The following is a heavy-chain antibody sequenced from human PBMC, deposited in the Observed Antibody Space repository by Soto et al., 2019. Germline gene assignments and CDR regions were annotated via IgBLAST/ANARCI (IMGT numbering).Heavy chain of an antibody. V-gene: IGHV4-59*01. CDR1: GDSISSYY. CDR3: ALRSMAVVPEY. D-gene: IGHD3-22*01. J-gene: IGHJ4*02. Sequence: QVQLQESGPGLVKPSETLSLTCAVSGDSISSYYCMWIRQPPGKGLESIGYLYYGRSANYNPSLESRVTLSEDTSTNQCSLTLSSMTAADTAVYYCALRSMAVVPEYWGQGTLVTVSS. CDR2: LYYGRSA.